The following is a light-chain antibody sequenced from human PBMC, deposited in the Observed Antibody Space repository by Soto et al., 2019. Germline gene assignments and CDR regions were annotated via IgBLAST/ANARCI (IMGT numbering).Light chain of an antibody. Sequence: QSALTQPPSASGSPGLSVAISCTGTNSDIGNYNFVSWYQQHPGKAPKLMIYEVNKRPSGVPDRFSGSKSGNTASLTVSGLQPEDEADYYCSSYAGSNNLLFGGGTKLTVL. CDR1: NSDIGNYNF. CDR2: EVN. CDR3: SSYAGSNNLL. V-gene: IGLV2-8*01. J-gene: IGLJ2*01.